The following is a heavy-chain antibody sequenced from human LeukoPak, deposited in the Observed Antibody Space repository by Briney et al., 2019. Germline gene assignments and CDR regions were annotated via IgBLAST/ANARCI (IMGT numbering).Heavy chain of an antibody. CDR1: GFTFSSYA. D-gene: IGHD2-15*01. J-gene: IGHJ4*02. V-gene: IGHV3-23*01. CDR2: LSGSGGST. Sequence: GGSLRLSCAASGFTFSSYAMSWVRQAPGKGLEWVSALSGSGGSTYYADSVKGRFTISRDNSKNTLYLQMNSLRAEDTAVYYCAKERLIFVVARTDYWGQGALVTVSS. CDR3: AKERLIFVVARTDY.